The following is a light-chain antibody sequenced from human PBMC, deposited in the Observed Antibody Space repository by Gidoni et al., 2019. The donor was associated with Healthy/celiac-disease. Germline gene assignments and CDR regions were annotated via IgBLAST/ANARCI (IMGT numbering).Light chain of an antibody. J-gene: IGLJ1*01. Sequence: QSALTQPASVSGSPGQSITISCTGTSSDVGGYNYVSWYQQPPGKAPKLMIYDVSNRPSGVSNRFSGSKSGNTASLTISGLQAEDEADYYCSPYTSSSTRDVFGTGTKVTVL. CDR3: SPYTSSSTRDV. CDR2: DVS. V-gene: IGLV2-14*01. CDR1: SSDVGGYNY.